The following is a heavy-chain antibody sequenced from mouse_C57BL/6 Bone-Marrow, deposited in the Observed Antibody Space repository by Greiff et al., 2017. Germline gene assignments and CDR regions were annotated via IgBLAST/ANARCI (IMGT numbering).Heavy chain of an antibody. CDR2: INYDGSST. J-gene: IGHJ4*01. CDR3: ARGALETGRRGYYAMDY. CDR1: GFTFSDYY. D-gene: IGHD3-2*01. Sequence: EVMLVESEGGLVQPGSSMKLSCTASGFTFSDYYMAWVRQVPEKGLEWVANINYDGSSTYYLDSLKSRFIISRDNAKNILYLQMSSLKSEDTATYYCARGALETGRRGYYAMDYWGQGTSVTVSS. V-gene: IGHV5-16*01.